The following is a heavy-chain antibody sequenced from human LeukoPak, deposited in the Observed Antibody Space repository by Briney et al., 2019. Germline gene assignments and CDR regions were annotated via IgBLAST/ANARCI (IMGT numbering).Heavy chain of an antibody. CDR3: ALTYYYDSSGYPDAFDI. J-gene: IGHJ3*02. V-gene: IGHV4-34*01. CDR1: GGSFSGYY. Sequence: SETLSLTCAVYGGSFSGYYWSWIRQPPGKGLEWIGEINHSGSTNYNPSLKSRVTISVDTSKNQFSLKLSSVTAADTAVYYCALTYYYDSSGYPDAFDIWGQGTMVTVSS. CDR2: INHSGST. D-gene: IGHD3-22*01.